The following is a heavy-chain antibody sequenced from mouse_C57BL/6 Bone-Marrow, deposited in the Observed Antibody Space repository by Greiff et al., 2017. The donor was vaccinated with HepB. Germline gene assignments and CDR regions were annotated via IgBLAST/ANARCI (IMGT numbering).Heavy chain of an antibody. CDR1: GYSITSGYY. CDR3: ARNWYFDV. CDR2: ISYDGSN. V-gene: IGHV3-6*01. Sequence: EVHLVESGPGLVKPSQSLSLTCSVTGYSITSGYYWNWIRQFPGNKLEWMGYISYDGSNNYNPYLKNRISITRDTSKNQFFLKLNSVTTEDTATYYCARNWYFDVWGTGTTVTVSS. J-gene: IGHJ1*03.